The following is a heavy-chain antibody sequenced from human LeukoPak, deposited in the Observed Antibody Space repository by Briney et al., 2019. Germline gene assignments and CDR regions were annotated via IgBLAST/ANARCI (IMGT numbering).Heavy chain of an antibody. CDR3: ARDATYYDFWSGYYEPVGYFDY. V-gene: IGHV3-30*03. CDR1: GFTFSSYG. Sequence: GGSLRLSCAASGFTFSSYGMHWVRQAPGKGLEWVAVISYDGSNKYYADSVKGRFTISRDNSKNTLYLQMNSLRAEDTAVYYCARDATYYDFWSGYYEPVGYFDYWGQGTLVTVSS. J-gene: IGHJ4*02. CDR2: ISYDGSNK. D-gene: IGHD3-3*01.